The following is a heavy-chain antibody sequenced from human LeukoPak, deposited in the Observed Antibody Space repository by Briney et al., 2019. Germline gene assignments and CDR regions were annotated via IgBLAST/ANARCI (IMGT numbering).Heavy chain of an antibody. CDR2: ISYDGSNK. J-gene: IGHJ3*02. CDR1: GFTFSSYA. V-gene: IGHV3-30*04. D-gene: IGHD2-15*01. Sequence: PGRSLRLSCAASGFTFSSYAMHWVRQAPGKGLEWVAVISYDGSNKYYADSVKGRFTISRDNSKNTLYLQMNSLRAEDTAVYYCARVVGSDAFDIWGQGTMVTVSS. CDR3: ARVVGSDAFDI.